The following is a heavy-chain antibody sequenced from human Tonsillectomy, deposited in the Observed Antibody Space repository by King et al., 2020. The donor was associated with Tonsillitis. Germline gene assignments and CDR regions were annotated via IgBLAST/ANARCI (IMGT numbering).Heavy chain of an antibody. CDR1: GFSFNSYG. D-gene: IGHD3-10*01. CDR2: ISMDGSKG. J-gene: IGHJ4*02. CDR3: ARDPTPHHYGSSDY. V-gene: IGHV3-30*03. Sequence: QLVQSGGGVVQPGRSLRLSCAASGFSFNSYGMHRVRQGQGKGREGRAGISMDGSKGYLSDSVKGQFTLSRDNSKNTLYLQMNSLRGEDTAVYYCARDPTPHHYGSSDYWGQGTLVTVSS.